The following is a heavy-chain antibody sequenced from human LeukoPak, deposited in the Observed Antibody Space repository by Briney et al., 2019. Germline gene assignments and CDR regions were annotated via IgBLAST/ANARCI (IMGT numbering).Heavy chain of an antibody. CDR3: ARGYYYDSSGFDY. D-gene: IGHD3-22*01. CDR2: INSDGSST. Sequence: GGSLRLSCAASGFTFSSYWMHWVRQAPGKRLVWVSRINSDGSSTSYADSVKGRFTISRDNAKNTLYLQMNSLRAEDTAVYYCARGYYYDSSGFDYWGQGTLVTVSS. J-gene: IGHJ4*02. V-gene: IGHV3-74*01. CDR1: GFTFSSYW.